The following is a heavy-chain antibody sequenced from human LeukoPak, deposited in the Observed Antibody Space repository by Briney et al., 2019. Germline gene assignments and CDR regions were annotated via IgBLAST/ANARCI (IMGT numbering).Heavy chain of an antibody. CDR3: AREAYYYDSSGYHESTPFDY. J-gene: IGHJ4*02. Sequence: GGSLRLSCAASGFTFSSYEMNWVRQAPGKGLEWVSYISSSGSTIYYADSVKGRFTISRDNAKNSLYLQMNSLRAEDTAVYYCAREAYYYDSSGYHESTPFDYWGQGTLVTVSS. CDR1: GFTFSSYE. CDR2: ISSSGSTI. D-gene: IGHD3-22*01. V-gene: IGHV3-48*03.